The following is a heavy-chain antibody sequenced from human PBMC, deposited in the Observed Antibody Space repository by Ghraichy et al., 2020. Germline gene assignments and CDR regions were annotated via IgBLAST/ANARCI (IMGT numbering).Heavy chain of an antibody. CDR1: GFTFDDYT. Sequence: GGSLRLSCAASGFTFDDYTMHWVRQAPEKGLEWVSLINWDGDNTYYADSVRGRFTISRDNSKNSLYLQMNSLRTEDTALYYCAKGRSRGGDNWNYLWWLDYWGQGTLVTVSS. CDR2: INWDGDNT. J-gene: IGHJ4*02. D-gene: IGHD1-7*01. V-gene: IGHV3-43*01. CDR3: AKGRSRGGDNWNYLWWLDY.